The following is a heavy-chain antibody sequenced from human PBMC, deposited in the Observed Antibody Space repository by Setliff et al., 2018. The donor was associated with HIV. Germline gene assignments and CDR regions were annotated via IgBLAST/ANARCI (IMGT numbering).Heavy chain of an antibody. CDR2: IYYSGST. CDR3: ASGEYSYGYRFDY. Sequence: TLSLPCTVSGGSISSYYWSWIRQPPGKGLEWIGYIYYSGSTNYNPSLKSRVTISVDTSKNQFSLKLTSVTPADTAVYYCASGEYSYGYRFDYWGQGTLVTVSS. V-gene: IGHV4-59*01. CDR1: GGSISSYY. D-gene: IGHD5-18*01. J-gene: IGHJ4*02.